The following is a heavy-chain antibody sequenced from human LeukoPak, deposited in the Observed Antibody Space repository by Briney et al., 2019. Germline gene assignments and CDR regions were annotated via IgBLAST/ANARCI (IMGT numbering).Heavy chain of an antibody. CDR2: IYHSGST. CDR3: ATETSQIGYCSGGSCYPTYYFDY. CDR1: GGSISSGGYS. Sequence: SETLSLTCAVSGGSISSGGYSWSWIRQPPGKGLEWIGYIYHSGSTYYNPSLKSRVTISVDTSKNQFSLKLSSVTAADTAVYYCATETSQIGYCSGGSCYPTYYFDYWGQGTLVTVSS. J-gene: IGHJ4*02. D-gene: IGHD2-15*01. V-gene: IGHV4-30-2*01.